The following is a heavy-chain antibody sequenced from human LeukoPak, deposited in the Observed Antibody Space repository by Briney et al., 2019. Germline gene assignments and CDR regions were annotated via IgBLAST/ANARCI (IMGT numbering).Heavy chain of an antibody. CDR1: GGSISSYH. J-gene: IGHJ4*02. V-gene: IGHV4-59*01. D-gene: IGHD5-18*01. Sequence: SETLSLTCTVSGGSISSYHWSWIRLPPGKGLEWIGYIYYTGATYSPSLKSRVTISLDTSKNQFSLRLSSVTAADAAVYYCARAGYSYGTGYYFDYWGQGALVTVSS. CDR3: ARAGYSYGTGYYFDY. CDR2: IYYTGA.